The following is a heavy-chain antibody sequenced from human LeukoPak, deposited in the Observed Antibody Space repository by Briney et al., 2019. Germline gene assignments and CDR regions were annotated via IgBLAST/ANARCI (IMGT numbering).Heavy chain of an antibody. V-gene: IGHV3-21*04. Sequence: GGSLRLSCAASGFAFNTYSLVWVRQAPGEGLEWVSSISPSRGYIYYADSVKGGFTIYRENEKNSLYLQMTSLTAEDTAVYYCARCRTEFCAGNVYPLQHWGQGTLVTVSS. CDR3: ARCRTEFCAGNVYPLQH. CDR2: ISPSRGYI. J-gene: IGHJ1*01. D-gene: IGHD4-23*01. CDR1: GFAFNTYS.